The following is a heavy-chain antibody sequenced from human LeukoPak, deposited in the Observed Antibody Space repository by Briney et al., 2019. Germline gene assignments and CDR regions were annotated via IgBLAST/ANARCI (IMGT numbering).Heavy chain of an antibody. CDR2: ISAYNGNT. CDR1: GYTFTSYG. Sequence: ASVKVSCKASGYTFTSYGISWVRQAPGQGLEWMGWISAYNGNTNYAQKLQGRVTMTTDTSTSTAYMELRSLRSDDTAVYYCARVLSDFWSGYNDYWGQGTLVTVSS. D-gene: IGHD3-3*01. CDR3: ARVLSDFWSGYNDY. J-gene: IGHJ4*02. V-gene: IGHV1-18*01.